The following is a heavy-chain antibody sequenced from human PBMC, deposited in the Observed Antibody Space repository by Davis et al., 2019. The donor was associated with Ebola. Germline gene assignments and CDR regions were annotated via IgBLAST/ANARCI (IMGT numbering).Heavy chain of an antibody. V-gene: IGHV4-4*07. J-gene: IGHJ2*01. D-gene: IGHD3-9*01. CDR3: ATGDPRGFDY. CDR1: NGSISNYY. CDR2: LYASGGT. Sequence: SETLSLTCTVSNGSISNYYWNWIRQPAGKGLEWIGRLYASGGTNYNPSLKSRVTMSMDTSKTQFSLKLSSVTAADTAVYYCATGDPRGFDYWGRGTLVTVSS.